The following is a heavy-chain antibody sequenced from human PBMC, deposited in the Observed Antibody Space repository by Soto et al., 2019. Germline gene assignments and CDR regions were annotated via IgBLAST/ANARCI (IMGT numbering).Heavy chain of an antibody. CDR1: GGSISSYY. V-gene: IGHV5-51*01. Sequence: ETLSLTCTVSGGSISSYYWSWIRQPPGKGLEWMGIIYPGDSDTRYSPSFQGQVTISADKSISTAYLQWSSLKASDTAMYYCARRSDYGDFFDYWGQGTLVTVSS. D-gene: IGHD4-17*01. CDR2: IYPGDSDT. J-gene: IGHJ4*02. CDR3: ARRSDYGDFFDY.